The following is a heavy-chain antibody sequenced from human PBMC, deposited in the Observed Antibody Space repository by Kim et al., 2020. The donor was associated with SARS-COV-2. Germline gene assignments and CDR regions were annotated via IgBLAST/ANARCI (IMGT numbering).Heavy chain of an antibody. CDR1: GFTFSSYA. CDR3: ATQTTGTPN. V-gene: IGHV3-30*04. J-gene: IGHJ4*02. D-gene: IGHD1-1*01. CDR2: ISYDGSNK. Sequence: GGSLRLSCAASGFTFSSYAMHWVRQAPGKGLEWVAVISYDGSNKYYVDSVKGRFTISRDNSKNTLYLQMNSLRAEDTAVYYCATQTTGTPNWGQGTLVTVSS.